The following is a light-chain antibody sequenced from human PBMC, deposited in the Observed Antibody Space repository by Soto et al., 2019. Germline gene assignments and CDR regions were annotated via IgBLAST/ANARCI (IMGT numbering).Light chain of an antibody. CDR2: AS. Sequence: EIVLTQSPCPPALSPGDRASLSCRASQSVTNTYLYRYQQKPGQAPRLLMFASNRATGIPGRFSGSGSGTDFTLTISGLEPEDVAVYYCQQSCSLPWTFGQGTKVEIK. J-gene: IGKJ1*01. CDR1: QSVTNTY. V-gene: IGKV3-20*01. CDR3: QQSCSLPWT.